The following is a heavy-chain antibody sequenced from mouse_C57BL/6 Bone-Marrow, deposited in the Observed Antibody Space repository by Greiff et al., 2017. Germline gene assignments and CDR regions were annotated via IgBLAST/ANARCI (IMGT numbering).Heavy chain of an antibody. V-gene: IGHV1-64*01. CDR3: ARDRGDRGAY. D-gene: IGHD3-3*01. CDR1: GFTFTSYW. CDR2: IHPNSGST. Sequence: QVQLQQSGAELVKPGASVKLSCTASGFTFTSYWMHWVKQRPGQGLEWIGMIHPNSGSTNYNEKFKSKATLTVDKSSSTAYLQLSSLTSEDSAVYYCARDRGDRGAYWGQGTLVTVSA. J-gene: IGHJ3*01.